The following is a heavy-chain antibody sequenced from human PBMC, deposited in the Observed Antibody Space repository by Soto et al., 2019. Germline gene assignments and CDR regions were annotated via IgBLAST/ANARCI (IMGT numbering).Heavy chain of an antibody. V-gene: IGHV4-39*01. CDR3: ARQGAYYYGSGSYHPRDYFDY. CDR2: IYYSGST. Sequence: QLQLQESGPGLVKPSETLSLTCTVSGGSISSSSYYWGWIRQPPGKGLEWMGSIYYSGSTYYNPALKSRVTISVNTSKNHFSLKLSSVTAADTAVYYCARQGAYYYGSGSYHPRDYFDYWGQGTLVTVSS. J-gene: IGHJ4*02. D-gene: IGHD3-10*01. CDR1: GGSISSSSYY.